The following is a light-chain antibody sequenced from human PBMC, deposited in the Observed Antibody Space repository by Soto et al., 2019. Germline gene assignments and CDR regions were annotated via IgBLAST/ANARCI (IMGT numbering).Light chain of an antibody. J-gene: IGKJ1*01. CDR1: QRLVYSNGNAY. Sequence: DAVLTLSPLSLPVTLGQPAAISCRSSQRLVYSNGNAYLIWFQQRPGQSPRRLIYQVSTRDAGVPDRFSGSGSGTYFTLTISRVEAEDVGLYYCMQGTHWPWTFGQGTKVEIK. CDR2: QVS. CDR3: MQGTHWPWT. V-gene: IGKV2-30*01.